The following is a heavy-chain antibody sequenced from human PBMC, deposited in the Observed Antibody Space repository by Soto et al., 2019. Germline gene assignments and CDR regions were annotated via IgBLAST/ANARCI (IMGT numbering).Heavy chain of an antibody. CDR3: ARGTVTMYYFDY. J-gene: IGHJ4*02. CDR1: GFTFSSYS. CDR2: ISSSSSYI. V-gene: IGHV3-21*01. D-gene: IGHD4-17*01. Sequence: EVQLVESGGGRVKPGGSLRLSCAASGFTFSSYSMNWVRQAPGKGLEWVSSISSSSSYIYYADSVKGRFTISRDNAKNSLYLQMNSLRAEDTAVYYCARGTVTMYYFDYWGQGTLVTVSS.